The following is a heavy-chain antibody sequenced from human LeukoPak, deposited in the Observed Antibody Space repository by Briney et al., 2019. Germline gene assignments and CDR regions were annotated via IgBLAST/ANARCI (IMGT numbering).Heavy chain of an antibody. V-gene: IGHV3-11*01. CDR1: GFTFSDYY. CDR3: ARVRGSSGWYYFDY. Sequence: GGSLRLSCAASGFTFSDYYMSWIRQAPGKGLEWVSYISSSDSTMYYADSVKGRFTISRDNAKNSLYLQMDSLTAEDAAVYYCARVRGSSGWYYFDYWGQGALATVSS. J-gene: IGHJ4*02. CDR2: ISSSDSTM. D-gene: IGHD6-19*01.